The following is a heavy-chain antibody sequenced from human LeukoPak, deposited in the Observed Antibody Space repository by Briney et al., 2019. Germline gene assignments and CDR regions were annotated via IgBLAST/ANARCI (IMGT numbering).Heavy chain of an antibody. J-gene: IGHJ4*02. V-gene: IGHV3-23*01. Sequence: PGGSLRLSCAASGFTFSSYAMSWVRQAPGKGLEWVSAISGSGGSTYYADSVKGRFTISRDNSKNTLCLQMNSLRAEDTAVYYCASSSIAARCLYYWGQGTLVTVSS. CDR1: GFTFSSYA. CDR3: ASSSIAARCLYY. CDR2: ISGSGGST. D-gene: IGHD6-6*01.